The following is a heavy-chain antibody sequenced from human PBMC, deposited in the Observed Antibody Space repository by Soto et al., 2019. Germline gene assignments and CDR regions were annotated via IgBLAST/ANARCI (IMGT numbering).Heavy chain of an antibody. J-gene: IGHJ3*02. CDR2: IRSKAYGGTT. CDR3: TSTTSATTTPTVTTTYAFDI. V-gene: IGHV3-49*03. Sequence: GGSLRLSCTASGFTFGDYAMSWFRQAPGKGLEWVGFIRSKAYGGTTEYAASVKGRFTISRDDSKSIAYLQMNSLKTEDTAVYYCTSTTSATTTPTVTTTYAFDIWGQGTMVTVSS. CDR1: GFTFGDYA. D-gene: IGHD4-17*01.